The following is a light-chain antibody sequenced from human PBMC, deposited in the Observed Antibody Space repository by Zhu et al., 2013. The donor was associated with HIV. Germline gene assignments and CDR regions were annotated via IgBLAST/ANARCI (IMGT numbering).Light chain of an antibody. V-gene: IGLV2-14*01. J-gene: IGLJ1*01. CDR1: SNDVGGYNY. CDR3: SSYTSSNTPLYV. CDR2: EVT. Sequence: QSALTQPASVSGSPGQSITISCTGSSNDVGGYNYVSWYQQHPGKAPKLILYEVTKRPSGVSHRFSGSKSGNTASLTISGLQAEDEADYYCSSYTSSNTPLYVFGTGTKVTVL.